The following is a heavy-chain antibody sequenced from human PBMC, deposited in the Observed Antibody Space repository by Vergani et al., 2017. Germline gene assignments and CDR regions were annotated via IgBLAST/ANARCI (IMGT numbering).Heavy chain of an antibody. CDR3: ARVCCDATTSYFDY. V-gene: IGHV3-33*01. J-gene: IGHJ4*02. Sequence: QVQLVESGGGVVQPGRSLRVSCAASGFTFSSYGMHWVRQAPGKGLEWVAVIWYDGSNKYYADSVKGRFTISRDNSKNTLYLQMGSLRAEDMAVYYCARVCCDATTSYFDYWGQGALVTVSS. CDR2: IWYDGSNK. D-gene: IGHD1-26*01. CDR1: GFTFSSYG.